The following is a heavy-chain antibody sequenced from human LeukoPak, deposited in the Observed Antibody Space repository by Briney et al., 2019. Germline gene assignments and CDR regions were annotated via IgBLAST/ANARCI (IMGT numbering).Heavy chain of an antibody. CDR2: INPNSGGT. V-gene: IGHV1-2*02. CDR1: GYTFTGYY. D-gene: IGHD6-13*01. Sequence: ASVKVSCKAYGYTFTGYYMHWVRQAPGQGLEWMGWINPNSGGTNYAQKFQGRVTMTRDTSISTAYMELSRLRSDDTAVYYCATGVAAAGLYYFDYWGQGTLVTVSS. CDR3: ATGVAAAGLYYFDY. J-gene: IGHJ4*02.